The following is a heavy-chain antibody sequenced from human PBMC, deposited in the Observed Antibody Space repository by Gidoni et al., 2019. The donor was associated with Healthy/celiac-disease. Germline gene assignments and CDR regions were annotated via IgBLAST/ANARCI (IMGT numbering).Heavy chain of an antibody. J-gene: IGHJ5*02. V-gene: IGHV1-46*03. CDR2: INPSGGST. CDR3: ARAKNTQTNRRGWFDP. CDR1: GYTFTSYS. Sequence: QVQLVQSGAEVKKPGASVKVSCKASGYTFTSYSMHWVRQAPGQGLEWMGIINPSGGSTSYAQKFQGRVTMTRDTSTSTVYMELSSLRSEDTAVYYCARAKNTQTNRRGWFDPWGQGTLVTVSS.